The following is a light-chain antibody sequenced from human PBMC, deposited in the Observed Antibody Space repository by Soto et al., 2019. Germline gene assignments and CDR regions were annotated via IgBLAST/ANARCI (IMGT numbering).Light chain of an antibody. J-gene: IGLJ3*02. Sequence: QSVLTQPPSASGTPGQRVTISCSGSSSNIGSNTVNWYQQLPGTAPKLLIFINDQRPSGVPDRFSGSKSGTSASLAISGLHSEDEADCYCAAWDDSLSTWVFGGGTKLTVL. V-gene: IGLV1-44*01. CDR1: SSNIGSNT. CDR3: AAWDDSLSTWV. CDR2: IND.